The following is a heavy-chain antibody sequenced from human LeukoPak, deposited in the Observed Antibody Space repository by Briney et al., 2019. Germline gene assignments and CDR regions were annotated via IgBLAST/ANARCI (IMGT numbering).Heavy chain of an antibody. V-gene: IGHV3-23*01. Sequence: PGGSLRLSCAASGITFNSYAMAWVRQPPEKGQEWVSSITDNGINTYYADSVKGRFTISRDNSKNTLYLQMNSLRAEDTAVYYCAKGLRGNYDYWGQGTLITVSS. CDR2: ITDNGINT. CDR3: AKGLRGNYDY. D-gene: IGHD1-26*01. J-gene: IGHJ4*02. CDR1: GITFNSYA.